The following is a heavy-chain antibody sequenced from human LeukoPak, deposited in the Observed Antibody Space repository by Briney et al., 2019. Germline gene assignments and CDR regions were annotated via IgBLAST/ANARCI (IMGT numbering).Heavy chain of an antibody. D-gene: IGHD3-22*01. J-gene: IGHJ3*02. CDR2: VSESGDNT. CDR1: GFTFNNYA. CDR3: AKDLYDSSGPPDAFDI. Sequence: GGSLRLSCAASGFTFNNYAMNWVRQAPGKGLEWVSSVSESGDNTHYADSVKGRFTISRDNSKNTLYLQMNSLRAEDTAVYYCAKDLYDSSGPPDAFDIWGQGTMVTVSS. V-gene: IGHV3-23*01.